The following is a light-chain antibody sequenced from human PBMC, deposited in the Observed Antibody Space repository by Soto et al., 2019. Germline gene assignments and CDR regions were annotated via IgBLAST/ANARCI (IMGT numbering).Light chain of an antibody. Sequence: DIQMTQSPSSLSASVGDTVTITCRASQGIKNYLAWVQQKPGKAHKSLIFAASSLQSGVPSKFIGTGSGTDFTLTISSVQAEDVAAYFCLQYHSYPLSVGGGTKVEIK. V-gene: IGKV1-16*02. J-gene: IGKJ4*01. CDR1: QGIKNY. CDR3: LQYHSYPLS. CDR2: AAS.